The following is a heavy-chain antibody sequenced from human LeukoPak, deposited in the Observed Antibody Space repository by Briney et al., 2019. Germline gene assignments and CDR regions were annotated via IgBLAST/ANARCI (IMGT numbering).Heavy chain of an antibody. CDR1: GYTFTSYD. D-gene: IGHD4-23*01. V-gene: IGHV1-69*13. CDR2: IIPIFGTA. CDR3: TSNSVGPL. J-gene: IGHJ4*02. Sequence: ASVKVSCKASGYTFTSYDINWVRQATGQGLEWMGGIIPIFGTANYAQKFQGRVTITADESTSTAYMELSSLRSEDTAVYYCTSNSVGPLWGQGTLVTVSS.